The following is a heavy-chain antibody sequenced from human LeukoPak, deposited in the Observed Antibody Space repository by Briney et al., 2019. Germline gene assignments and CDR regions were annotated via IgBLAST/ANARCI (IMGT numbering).Heavy chain of an antibody. V-gene: IGHV4-61*02. CDR1: GGSISSGNYY. Sequence: PSQTLSLTCSVSGGSISSGNYYWSWIRQPAGKGLEWIGCFFPSGSTNFNPSLKSRVTISLDTSKNSFSLKLSSVTAADTAVYYCARDRGGAVAGTGDYYYYMDVWGKGTTVTISS. J-gene: IGHJ6*03. CDR2: FFPSGST. CDR3: ARDRGGAVAGTGDYYYYMDV. D-gene: IGHD6-19*01.